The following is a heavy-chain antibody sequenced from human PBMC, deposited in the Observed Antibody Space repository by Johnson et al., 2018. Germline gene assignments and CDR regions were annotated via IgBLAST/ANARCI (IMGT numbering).Heavy chain of an antibody. Sequence: QVQLVESGGGVVQPGRSLRLSCAASGFTFSSYGMHWVRQAPGKGLEWVAVISYDGSHKYYADSVKGRFIISRDNSKNTLYLQMNSLRPDDTAVYYCARGGDYHYYYYMDVWGKGTTVTVSS. CDR2: ISYDGSHK. J-gene: IGHJ6*03. CDR1: GFTFSSYG. V-gene: IGHV3-30*03. CDR3: ARGGDYHYYYYMDV. D-gene: IGHD2-15*01.